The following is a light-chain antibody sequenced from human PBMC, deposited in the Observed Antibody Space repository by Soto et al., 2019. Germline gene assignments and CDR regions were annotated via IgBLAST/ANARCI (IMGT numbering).Light chain of an antibody. CDR2: GAS. V-gene: IGKV3-15*01. CDR3: QHYNNWPFT. J-gene: IGKJ2*01. Sequence: EIVMTQSPATLPVSPGERATLSCRASQSVSSNLAWYQQKPGQAPTLLIYGASARATGIPARFSGSGSGTGFTLTISSLQSEDFAVYYCQHYNNWPFTFGQGTKLEIK. CDR1: QSVSSN.